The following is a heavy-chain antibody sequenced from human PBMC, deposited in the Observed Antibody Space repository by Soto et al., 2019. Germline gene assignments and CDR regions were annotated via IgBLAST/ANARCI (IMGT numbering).Heavy chain of an antibody. D-gene: IGHD1-1*01. CDR3: ARGKNWKLDYFDY. Sequence: KLSETLSLTCAVYGGSFSCYYWSWIRQPPGKGLEWIGEINHSGSTNYNPSLKSRVTISVDTSKNQFSLKLSSVTAADTAVYYCARGKNWKLDYFDYWGQGTLVT. V-gene: IGHV4-34*01. CDR2: INHSGST. CDR1: GGSFSCYY. J-gene: IGHJ4*02.